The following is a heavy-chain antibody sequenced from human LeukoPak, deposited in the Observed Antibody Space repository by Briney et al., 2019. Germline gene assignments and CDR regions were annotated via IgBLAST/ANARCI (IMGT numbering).Heavy chain of an antibody. J-gene: IGHJ5*02. CDR3: ARQPVAGTFDP. D-gene: IGHD6-19*01. CDR1: GYSFTTYW. CDR2: IYPGDSDT. V-gene: IGHV5-51*01. Sequence: GESLKISCKGSGYSFTTYWIGWVRQMPGKGLEWMGIIYPGDSDTRYSPSFQGQVTISADKSISTAYLQWTSLKVSDTAIYYCARQPVAGTFDPWGQGTLVTVSP.